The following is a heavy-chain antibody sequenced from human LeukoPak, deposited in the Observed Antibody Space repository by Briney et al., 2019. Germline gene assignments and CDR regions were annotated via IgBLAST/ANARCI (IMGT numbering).Heavy chain of an antibody. J-gene: IGHJ4*02. CDR2: IYYSGST. D-gene: IGHD6-19*01. V-gene: IGHV4-39*01. Sequence: SETLSLTCTVSGGSISSSSYYWGWIRQPPGKGLEWIGSIYYSGSTYYNPSLKSRVTISVDTSKNQFSLKLSSVTAADTAVYYCARHAISSAWSIDYWGQGTLVTVSS. CDR1: GGSISSSSYY. CDR3: ARHAISSAWSIDY.